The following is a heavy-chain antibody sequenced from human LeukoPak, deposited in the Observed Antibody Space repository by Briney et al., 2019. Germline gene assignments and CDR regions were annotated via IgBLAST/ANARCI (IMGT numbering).Heavy chain of an antibody. V-gene: IGHV1-2*06. CDR2: INPNSGDT. Sequence: GASVKVSCKASGGTFSSYAISWVRQAPGQGLEWMGRINPNSGDTNYAQKFQGRVTMTRDMSISTAYMELSRLRSDDTAVYYCARDYCSSTSCLFDYWGQGTLVTVSS. CDR3: ARDYCSSTSCLFDY. D-gene: IGHD2-2*01. J-gene: IGHJ4*02. CDR1: GGTFSSYA.